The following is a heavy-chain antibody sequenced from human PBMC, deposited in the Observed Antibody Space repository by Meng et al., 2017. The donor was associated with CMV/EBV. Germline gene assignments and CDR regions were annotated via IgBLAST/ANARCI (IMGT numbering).Heavy chain of an antibody. Sequence: SVKVSCKASGGTFSSYTISWVRQAPGQGLEWMGRIIPILGIANYAQKFQGRVTITADKSTSTAYMELSSLRSEDTAVYYCARDRDEVSSAGIDYWGQGTLVTVSS. CDR2: IIPILGIA. V-gene: IGHV1-69*04. CDR3: ARDRDEVSSAGIDY. D-gene: IGHD6-6*01. J-gene: IGHJ4*02. CDR1: GGTFSSYT.